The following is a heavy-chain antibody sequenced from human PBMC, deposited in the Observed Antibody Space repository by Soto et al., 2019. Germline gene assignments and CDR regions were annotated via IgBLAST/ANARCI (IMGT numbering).Heavy chain of an antibody. J-gene: IGHJ4*02. CDR3: ARGVVYDFWSGTRAENDY. V-gene: IGHV1-8*01. D-gene: IGHD3-3*01. Sequence: QVQLVQSGAEVKKPGASVKVSCKASGYTFTSYDINWVRQATGQGLEWMGWMNPNSGNTGYAQKFQGRVTMTRNTSISTAYMELSSLRSEDTAVYYCARGVVYDFWSGTRAENDYWGQGTLVTVSS. CDR2: MNPNSGNT. CDR1: GYTFTSYD.